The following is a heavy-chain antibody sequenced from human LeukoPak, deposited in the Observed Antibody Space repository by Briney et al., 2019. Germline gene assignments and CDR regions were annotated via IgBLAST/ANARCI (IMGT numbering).Heavy chain of an antibody. CDR1: GFTFSSYA. CDR3: AKRSEDYGGVFDY. J-gene: IGHJ4*02. V-gene: IGHV3-23*01. Sequence: GGSLRLSCAASGFTFSSYAMSWVRQAPGKGLEWVSAISGSGGSTYYANSVKGRFTISRDNSKNTLYLQMNSLRAEDTVVYYCAKRSEDYGGVFDYWGQGTLVTVSS. D-gene: IGHD4-23*01. CDR2: ISGSGGST.